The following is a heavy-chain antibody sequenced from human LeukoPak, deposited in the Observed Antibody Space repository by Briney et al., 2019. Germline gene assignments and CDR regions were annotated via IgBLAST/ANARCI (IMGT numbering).Heavy chain of an antibody. Sequence: VASVKVSCKASGYTFTSYGISWVRQAPGQGLEWMGWISAYNGNTNYAQKLQGRVTMTTDTSTSTAYMELRSLRSDDTAVYYCARSSGSSCWYSYDKNYYYYGMDVWGQGTTVTVSS. V-gene: IGHV1-18*01. D-gene: IGHD6-13*01. J-gene: IGHJ6*02. CDR3: ARSSGSSCWYSYDKNYYYYGMDV. CDR1: GYTFTSYG. CDR2: ISAYNGNT.